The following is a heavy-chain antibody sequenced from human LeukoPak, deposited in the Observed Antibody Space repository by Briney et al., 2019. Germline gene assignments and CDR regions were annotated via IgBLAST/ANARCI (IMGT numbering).Heavy chain of an antibody. CDR3: AVYYDILTGYPPLRTFDY. CDR2: INPNSGGT. J-gene: IGHJ4*02. V-gene: IGHV1-2*02. CDR1: GYTFTGYY. Sequence: ASVKVSCKASGYTFTGYYMHWVRQAPGQGLEWMGWINPNSGGTNYAQKFQGRVTMTRDTSISTACMELSRLRSDDTAVYYCAVYYDILTGYPPLRTFDYWGQGTLVTVSS. D-gene: IGHD3-9*01.